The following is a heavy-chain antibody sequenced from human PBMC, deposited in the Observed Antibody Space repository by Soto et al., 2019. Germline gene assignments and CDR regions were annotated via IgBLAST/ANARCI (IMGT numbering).Heavy chain of an antibody. Sequence: EVQLVESVGGLVQPGGSLRLSCAASGFTFSSYWMHWVRQAPGKWLVWVSRINLNGSSTTYGDSVKGRFTISRDNAKNTLYLQMNSLRAEDTAVYYCARGGSLNWYFDLWGRGTLVTVSS. CDR1: GFTFSSYW. V-gene: IGHV3-74*03. CDR2: INLNGSST. J-gene: IGHJ2*01. CDR3: ARGGSLNWYFDL. D-gene: IGHD1-26*01.